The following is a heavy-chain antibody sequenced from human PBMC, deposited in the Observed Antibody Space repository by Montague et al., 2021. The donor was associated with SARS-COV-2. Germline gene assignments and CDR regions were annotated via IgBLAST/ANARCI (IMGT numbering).Heavy chain of an antibody. V-gene: IGHV6-1*01. Sequence: CAISGDSVSSNIATWNWIRQPPSRGLEWLGRTYYRSKWYNDYAVSVKSRVIINPDTSNNRISLQLNSVTPEDTAVYYCARAYCGGDCYFYWYFDLWGRGTLVTVSS. CDR2: TYYRSKWYN. D-gene: IGHD2-21*02. J-gene: IGHJ2*01. CDR1: GDSVSSNIAT. CDR3: ARAYCGGDCYFYWYFDL.